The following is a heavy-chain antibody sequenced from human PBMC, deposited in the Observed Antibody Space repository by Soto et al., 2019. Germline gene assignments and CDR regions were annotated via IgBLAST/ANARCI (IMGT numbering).Heavy chain of an antibody. J-gene: IGHJ4*02. CDR1: GGSISSGGYS. Sequence: QLQLQESGSGLVKPSQTLSLTCAVSGGSISSGGYSWSWIRQPPGKGLECIGYIYHSGSTYYNPSHTSRVPLSVDRSKNQFSLKLSSVTAADTAVYYCARGMTTVTTFDYWGQGTLVTVSS. CDR3: ARGMTTVTTFDY. CDR2: IYHSGST. D-gene: IGHD4-17*01. V-gene: IGHV4-30-2*01.